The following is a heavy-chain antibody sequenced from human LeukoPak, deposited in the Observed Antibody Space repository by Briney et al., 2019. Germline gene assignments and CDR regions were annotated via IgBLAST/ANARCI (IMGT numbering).Heavy chain of an antibody. CDR1: GGTFSSYA. V-gene: IGHV1-69*13. Sequence: SVKVSCKASGGTFSSYAISWVRQAPGQGLEWMGGIIPIFGTANYAQKFQSRVMITADESTSTAYMELSSLRSEDTAVYYCARGLTVVTPYYFDYWGQGTLVTVSS. CDR2: IIPIFGTA. J-gene: IGHJ4*02. CDR3: ARGLTVVTPYYFDY. D-gene: IGHD4-23*01.